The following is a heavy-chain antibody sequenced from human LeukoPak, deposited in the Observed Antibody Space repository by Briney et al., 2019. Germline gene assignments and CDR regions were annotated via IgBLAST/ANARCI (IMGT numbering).Heavy chain of an antibody. CDR2: IYDGGSP. J-gene: IGHJ4*02. CDR3: ARDSMTDSSTFDY. V-gene: IGHV4-61*01. CDR1: GGSVSSGSYY. Sequence: SETLSLTCTVSGGSVSSGSYYWSWIPQPPGKGLEWIGYIYDGGSPNYNPSLKSRVTISVDTSKNQFSLKLSSVTAADTAVYYCARDSMTDSSTFDYWGQGTLVTVSS. D-gene: IGHD2/OR15-2a*01.